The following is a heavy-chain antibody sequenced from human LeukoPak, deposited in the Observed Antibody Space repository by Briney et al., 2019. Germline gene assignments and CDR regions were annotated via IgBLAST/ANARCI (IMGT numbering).Heavy chain of an antibody. CDR3: ASEYCSGGSCYSTAFDI. D-gene: IGHD2-15*01. Sequence: GGSLRLSCAASGFTFSSYSMNWVRQAPGKGLEWVSSISSSSSYIYYADSVEGRFTISRDNAKNSLYLQMNSLRAEDTAVYCCASEYCSGGSCYSTAFDIRGQGTMVTVSS. J-gene: IGHJ3*02. CDR2: ISSSSSYI. V-gene: IGHV3-21*01. CDR1: GFTFSSYS.